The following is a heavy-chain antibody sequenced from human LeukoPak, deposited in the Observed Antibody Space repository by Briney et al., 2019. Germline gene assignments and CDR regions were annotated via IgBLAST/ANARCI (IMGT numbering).Heavy chain of an antibody. CDR3: ARGLGYCSGGSCYLIFDY. V-gene: IGHV4-34*01. CDR2: INHSGST. D-gene: IGHD2-15*01. Sequence: SETLSLTCAVYGGSFSGYYWSWIRQPPGKGLEWIGEINHSGSTNYNPSLKSRVTISVDTSKNQFSLKLSSVTAVDTAVYYCARGLGYCSGGSCYLIFDYWGQGTLVTVSS. CDR1: GGSFSGYY. J-gene: IGHJ4*02.